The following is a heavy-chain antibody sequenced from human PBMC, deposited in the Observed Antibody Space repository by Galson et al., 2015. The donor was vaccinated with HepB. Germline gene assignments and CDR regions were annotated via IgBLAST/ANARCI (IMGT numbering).Heavy chain of an antibody. CDR2: MNPNSGNT. CDR3: ARGLWFRELGDY. J-gene: IGHJ4*02. CDR1: GYTFTSYD. D-gene: IGHD3-10*01. V-gene: IGHV1-8*01. Sequence: SVKVSCKASGYTFTSYDINWVRQATGQGLGWMGWMNPNSGNTGYAQKFQGRVTMTRNTSISTAYMELSSLRSEDTAVYYCARGLWFRELGDYWGQGTLVTVSS.